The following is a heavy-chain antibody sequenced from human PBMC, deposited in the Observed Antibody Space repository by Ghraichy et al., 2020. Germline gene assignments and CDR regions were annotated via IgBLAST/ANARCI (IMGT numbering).Heavy chain of an antibody. D-gene: IGHD3-3*01. V-gene: IGHV1-3*01. CDR1: GYTFTSYA. CDR3: ARSLHLSFGVVTYYYGMDV. Sequence: ASVKVSCKASGYTFTSYAMHWVRQAPGQRLEWMGWINAGNGNTKYSQKFQGRVTITRDTSASTAYMELSSLRSEDTAVYYCARSLHLSFGVVTYYYGMDVWGQGTTVTVSS. J-gene: IGHJ6*02. CDR2: INAGNGNT.